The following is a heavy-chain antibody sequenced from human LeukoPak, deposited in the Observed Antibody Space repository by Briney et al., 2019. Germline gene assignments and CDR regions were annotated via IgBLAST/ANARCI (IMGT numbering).Heavy chain of an antibody. CDR1: GYTFTDYY. CDR3: ARAAAATMANYFDY. D-gene: IGHD6-13*01. CDR2: INPHSGGT. V-gene: IGHV1-2*02. J-gene: IGHJ4*02. Sequence: ASVKVSCKASGYTFTDYYIHWVRRAPGQGLEWMGWINPHSGGTSYAQKFQGRVTMTRDTSISTAHMELSRLRSDDTAVHYCARAAAATMANYFDYWGQGTLVTVSS.